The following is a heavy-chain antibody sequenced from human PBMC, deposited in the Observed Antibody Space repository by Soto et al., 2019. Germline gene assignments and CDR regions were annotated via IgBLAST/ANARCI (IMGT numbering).Heavy chain of an antibody. Sequence: GGSLRLSCAASGFTFSSYAMSWVRQAPGKGLEWVSAISGSGGSTYYADSVKGRFTISRDNSKNTLYLQMNSLRAEDTAVYYCAKVGSDYDFWSGYYYPGVSLDYWGQGTLVTVSS. CDR2: ISGSGGST. V-gene: IGHV3-23*01. J-gene: IGHJ4*02. D-gene: IGHD3-3*01. CDR3: AKVGSDYDFWSGYYYPGVSLDY. CDR1: GFTFSSYA.